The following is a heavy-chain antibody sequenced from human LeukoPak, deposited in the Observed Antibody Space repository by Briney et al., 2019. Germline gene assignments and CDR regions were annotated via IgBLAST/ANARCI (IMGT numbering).Heavy chain of an antibody. CDR3: AKDLVEMATIEALDYF. Sequence: GGSLRLSCAASGFTFRSYAMSWVRQAPGKGLEWVSAISGSGGSTYYADSVKGRFTISRDNSKNTLYLQMNSLRAEDTAVYYCAKDLVEMATIEALDYFWGQGTLVTVSS. V-gene: IGHV3-23*01. J-gene: IGHJ4*02. D-gene: IGHD5-24*01. CDR1: GFTFRSYA. CDR2: ISGSGGST.